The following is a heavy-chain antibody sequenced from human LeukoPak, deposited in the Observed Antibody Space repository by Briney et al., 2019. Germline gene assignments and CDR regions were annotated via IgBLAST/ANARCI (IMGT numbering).Heavy chain of an antibody. D-gene: IGHD5-12*01. V-gene: IGHV3-23*01. Sequence: GGSLRLSCAASGFTFSSYAMSWVRQAPGKGLEWVSAISGSGSGGNTYYADSVKGRFTSSRDNSKNTLYLQMNSLRAEDTAVYYCAKDLDIVATYSYYYGMDVWGQGTTVTVSS. CDR3: AKDLDIVATYSYYYGMDV. CDR2: ISGSGSGGNT. J-gene: IGHJ6*02. CDR1: GFTFSSYA.